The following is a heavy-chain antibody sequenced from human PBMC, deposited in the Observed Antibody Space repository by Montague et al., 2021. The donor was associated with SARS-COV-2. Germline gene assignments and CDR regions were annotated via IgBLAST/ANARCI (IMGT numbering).Heavy chain of an antibody. CDR1: GASITTYY. Sequence: SETLSLTCSVSGASITTYYWGWIRQAPGKGLEWIAYIFHSGHTNYNPSLRSRVAISIDTSRDQFSLSLTSITAADTAVYYCARQPYPASAYYFDYWGLGTLVTVSS. CDR2: IFHSGHT. J-gene: IGHJ4*02. V-gene: IGHV4-59*01. CDR3: ARQPYPASAYYFDY. D-gene: IGHD3-10*01.